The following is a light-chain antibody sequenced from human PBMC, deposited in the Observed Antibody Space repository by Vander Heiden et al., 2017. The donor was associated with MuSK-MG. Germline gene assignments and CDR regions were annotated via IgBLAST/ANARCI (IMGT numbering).Light chain of an antibody. CDR1: KLGDKY. Sequence: SYELTPPPSVSLSPGQTASITCSGDKLGDKYACWYQQKPGQSPVLVIYQDSKRPSGIPERFSGSNSGNTATLTISGTQAMDEADYYCQAWDSSTHVVFGGGTKLTVL. J-gene: IGLJ2*01. CDR2: QDS. V-gene: IGLV3-1*01. CDR3: QAWDSSTHVV.